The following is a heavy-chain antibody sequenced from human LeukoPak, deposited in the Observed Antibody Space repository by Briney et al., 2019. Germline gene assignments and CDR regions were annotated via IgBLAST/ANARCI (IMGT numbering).Heavy chain of an antibody. J-gene: IGHJ4*02. CDR3: ARLATNGGHGY. V-gene: IGHV3-21*01. D-gene: IGHD5-12*01. Sequence: PGGSLRLSCAASGFTFSSYSMNWVRQAPGKGLEWVSSISSSSSYIYYAGSVKGRFTISRDNAKNSLYLQMNSLRTEDTAVYYCARLATNGGHGYWGQGTLVTVSS. CDR1: GFTFSSYS. CDR2: ISSSSSYI.